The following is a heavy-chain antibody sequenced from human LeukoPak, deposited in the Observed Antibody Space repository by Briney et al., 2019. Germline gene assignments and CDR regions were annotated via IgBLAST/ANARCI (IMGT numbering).Heavy chain of an antibody. CDR3: AREFCSRTSCYEL. J-gene: IGHJ6*02. V-gene: IGHV3-66*01. D-gene: IGHD2-2*01. Sequence: GSLLLSCAASGFNVSSNYMSWVRQAPGKGLEWVSVIYTGGSTYIADSVKGRFTISRDNSKNTLYLQMNSLRAEDTAVYYCAREFCSRTSCYELWGQGTTVTVSS. CDR1: GFNVSSNY. CDR2: IYTGGST.